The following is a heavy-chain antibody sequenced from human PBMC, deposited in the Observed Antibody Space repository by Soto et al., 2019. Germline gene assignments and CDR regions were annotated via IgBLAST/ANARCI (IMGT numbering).Heavy chain of an antibody. Sequence: PGGSLRLSCAASGFTFSSYSMNWVRQAPGKGLEWVSSITSSSSTIYYADSVKGRFTISRDNAKNSLYLQMNSLRDEDTAVYYCARASDYGGYVAEPSGYWGQGTLVTVSS. CDR2: ITSSSSTI. J-gene: IGHJ4*02. V-gene: IGHV3-48*02. D-gene: IGHD4-17*01. CDR3: ARASDYGGYVAEPSGY. CDR1: GFTFSSYS.